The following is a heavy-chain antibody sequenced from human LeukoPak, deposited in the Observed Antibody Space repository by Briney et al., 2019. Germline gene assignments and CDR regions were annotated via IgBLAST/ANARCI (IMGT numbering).Heavy chain of an antibody. D-gene: IGHD3/OR15-3a*01. CDR2: IYYSGNT. Sequence: PSETLSLTCTVSGDSISSSKKYWGWVRQPPGKGLEWIGSIYYSGNTYYNPSLKSRVTISLDTSRNQFSLRLSCVTAADTADYYCARAQGNGLIDFWGQGTLVTVSS. CDR3: ARAQGNGLIDF. J-gene: IGHJ4*02. V-gene: IGHV4-39*01. CDR1: GDSISSSKKY.